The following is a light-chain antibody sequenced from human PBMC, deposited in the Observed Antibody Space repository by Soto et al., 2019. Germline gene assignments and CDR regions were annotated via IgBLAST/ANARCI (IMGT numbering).Light chain of an antibody. V-gene: IGKV1-5*01. CDR1: QTISTW. Sequence: DIQMTQSPSSLSASVGDRVTVTWRPSQTISTWMAWYQQKPGKAPKRLVYDASTLQSGVASRFSGSGSGTEFTLIISGLQPDDSATYYCQQYTNTNNPWMFGQGTKVDIK. J-gene: IGKJ1*01. CDR3: QQYTNTNNPWM. CDR2: DAS.